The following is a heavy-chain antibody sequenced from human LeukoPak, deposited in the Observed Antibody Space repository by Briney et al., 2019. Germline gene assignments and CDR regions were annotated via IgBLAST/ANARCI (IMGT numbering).Heavy chain of an antibody. CDR2: IYYSGST. Sequence: PSETLSLTCTVSGGSISSYYWSWIRQPPGKGLEWIGYIYYSGSTNYNPSLKSRVIISVDTSKNQFSLKLSSVTAADTAVYYCARGSIKNFDYWGQGTLVTVSS. CDR3: ARGSIKNFDY. J-gene: IGHJ4*02. V-gene: IGHV4-59*01. D-gene: IGHD3-9*01. CDR1: GGSISSYY.